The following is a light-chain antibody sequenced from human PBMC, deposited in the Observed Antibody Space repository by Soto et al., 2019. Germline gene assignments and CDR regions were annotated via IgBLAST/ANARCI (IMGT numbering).Light chain of an antibody. J-gene: IGKJ2*01. CDR3: QQYGTSPLFT. CDR2: GAS. V-gene: IGKV3-20*01. CDR1: QSVSSNY. Sequence: EIVLTQSPGTLSLSPGERATLSCRASQSVSSNYLAWYQQKPGQAPRLLIYGASRGAAGIPDRFSGNGSGTGFTLTINRLEPEDFAVYFCQQYGTSPLFTFGQGTKLEIK.